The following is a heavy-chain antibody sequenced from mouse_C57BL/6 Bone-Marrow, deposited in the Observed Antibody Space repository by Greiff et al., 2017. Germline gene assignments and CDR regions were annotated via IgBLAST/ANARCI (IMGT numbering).Heavy chain of an antibody. CDR3: ARGIYYYGSSYGGWYFDV. CDR1: GYTFTSYW. CDR2: INPSSGYT. D-gene: IGHD1-1*01. J-gene: IGHJ1*03. Sequence: QVQLKQSGAERAKPGASVKLSCKASGYTFTSYWMHWVKQRPGQGLEWIGYINPSSGYTKYNQKFKDKATLTADKSSSTAYMQLSSLTYEDSAVYYCARGIYYYGSSYGGWYFDVWGTGTTVTVSS. V-gene: IGHV1-7*01.